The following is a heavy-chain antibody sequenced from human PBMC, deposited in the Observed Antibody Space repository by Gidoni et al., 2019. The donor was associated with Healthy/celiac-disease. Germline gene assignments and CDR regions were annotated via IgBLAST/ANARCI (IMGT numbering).Heavy chain of an antibody. CDR1: GGSISSSSYY. Sequence: LQLQASGPGLVKPSETLSLTCTVSGGSISSSSYYWGWIRQPPGKGLEWIGSIYYSGSTYYNPSLKSRVTISVDTSKNQFSLKLSSVTAADTAVYYCARVLGSDYGDHIFDYWGQGTLVTVSS. D-gene: IGHD4-17*01. J-gene: IGHJ4*02. CDR3: ARVLGSDYGDHIFDY. CDR2: IYYSGST. V-gene: IGHV4-39*07.